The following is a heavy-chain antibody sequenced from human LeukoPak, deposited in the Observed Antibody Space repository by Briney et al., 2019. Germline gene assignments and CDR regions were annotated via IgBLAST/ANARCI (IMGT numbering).Heavy chain of an antibody. CDR2: IFYAGST. Sequence: SDTLSLTCAVSGYSISSNHWWGWIRRPPGKGLEWIGYIFYAGSTYYNPSLKSRVTMSVDTSKNQFSLRLSSVTAVDTAVYYCARIGPILGAAWVDYWGQGTLVSVSS. J-gene: IGHJ4*02. CDR1: GYSISSNHW. D-gene: IGHD3-3*02. CDR3: ARIGPILGAAWVDY. V-gene: IGHV4-28*01.